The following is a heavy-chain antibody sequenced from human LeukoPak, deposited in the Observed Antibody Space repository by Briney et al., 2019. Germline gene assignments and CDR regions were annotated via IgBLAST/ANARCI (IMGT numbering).Heavy chain of an antibody. J-gene: IGHJ4*02. D-gene: IGHD6-19*01. CDR2: ISPSGGST. CDR1: GFTFSNYA. CDR3: AKAVSHSYFDF. Sequence: GGSMRLSCAASGFTFSNYAMNWVRQAPGRGLEWVSAISPSGGSTYYADSVKGRFTISRDNSKNTLYLQMNSLRAEDTALYFCAKAVSHSYFDFWGQGTLVTVS. V-gene: IGHV3-23*01.